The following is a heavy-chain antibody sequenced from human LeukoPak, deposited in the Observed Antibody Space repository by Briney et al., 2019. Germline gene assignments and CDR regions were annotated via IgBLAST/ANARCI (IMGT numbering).Heavy chain of an antibody. Sequence: ASVKVSCKASGGTFSSYAISWVRQAPGQGLEWMGGIIPIFGTANYAQKFQGRVTITADESTSTAYMELSSLRSEDTAVYYCAREYGDYALSFDYWGQGTLVTVSS. CDR2: IIPIFGTA. CDR3: AREYGDYALSFDY. J-gene: IGHJ4*02. D-gene: IGHD4-17*01. V-gene: IGHV1-69*13. CDR1: GGTFSSYA.